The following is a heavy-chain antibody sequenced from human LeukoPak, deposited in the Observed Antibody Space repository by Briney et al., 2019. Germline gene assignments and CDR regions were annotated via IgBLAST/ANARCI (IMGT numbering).Heavy chain of an antibody. D-gene: IGHD6-19*01. Sequence: GGTLRLSCAASGFTFSSYGMSWVRQAPGKGLEWVSLISWDGGSTYYADSVKGRFTISRDNSKNSLYLQMNSLRAEDTALYYCAKDQGLGLHDAFDIWGQGTMVTVSS. V-gene: IGHV3-43D*03. CDR2: ISWDGGST. J-gene: IGHJ3*02. CDR1: GFTFSSYG. CDR3: AKDQGLGLHDAFDI.